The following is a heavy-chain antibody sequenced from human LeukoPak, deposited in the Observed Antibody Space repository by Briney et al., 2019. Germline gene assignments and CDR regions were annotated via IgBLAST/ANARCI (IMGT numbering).Heavy chain of an antibody. D-gene: IGHD6-13*01. CDR2: VGAGGST. Sequence: SGGSLRLSCGASGFTFSIFAMSWVRQAPGKGLEWVSGVGAGGSTYYADSVKGRFTISRDNSKNTLYLQMNSLRAEDTDIYYCAKKYSNTWSSFDYWGQGTLVTVSS. CDR3: AKKYSNTWSSFDY. J-gene: IGHJ4*02. V-gene: IGHV3-23*01. CDR1: GFTFSIFA.